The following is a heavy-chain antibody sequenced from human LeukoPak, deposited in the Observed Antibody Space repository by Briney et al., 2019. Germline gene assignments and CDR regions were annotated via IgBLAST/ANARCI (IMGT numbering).Heavy chain of an antibody. Sequence: ASVKVSCKASGYTFTSYGVSWVRQAPGQGLEWMGWISAYNGNTNYAQKLQGRVTMTTDTSTSTAYMELRSLRSDDTAVYYCARTYIRRRIEAAEDYWGQGTLVTVSS. J-gene: IGHJ4*02. CDR1: GYTFTSYG. CDR3: ARTYIRRRIEAAEDY. CDR2: ISAYNGNT. V-gene: IGHV1-18*01. D-gene: IGHD6-13*01.